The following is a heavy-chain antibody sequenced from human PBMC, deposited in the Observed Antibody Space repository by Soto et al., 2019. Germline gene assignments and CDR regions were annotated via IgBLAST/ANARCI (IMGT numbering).Heavy chain of an antibody. D-gene: IGHD6-19*01. CDR3: AKGGRQWLVTSDFNY. CDR1: GFTFSDYA. J-gene: IGHJ4*02. Sequence: VQLVESGGGVVQPGRSLRLSCAASGFTFSDYAMHWVRRAPGKGLEWVAVVSHDGRNTHYADSVKGRFTISKDSSKNTVSLEMTSLRAEDTAVYYCAKGGRQWLVTSDFNYWGQGALVTVSS. CDR2: VSHDGRNT. V-gene: IGHV3-30*18.